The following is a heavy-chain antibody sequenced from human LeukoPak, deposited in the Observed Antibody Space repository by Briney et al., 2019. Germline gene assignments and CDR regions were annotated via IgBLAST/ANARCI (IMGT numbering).Heavy chain of an antibody. Sequence: PSETLSLTCAVYGGSFSGYYWSWIRQPPGKGRERIGEINHSGSTNYNPSLKSRVTISVDTSKNQFSLKLSSVTAADTAVYYCARRYSSSSVNWFDPWGQGTLVTVS. CDR3: ARRYSSSSVNWFDP. CDR1: GGSFSGYY. CDR2: INHSGST. J-gene: IGHJ5*02. V-gene: IGHV4-34*01. D-gene: IGHD6-6*01.